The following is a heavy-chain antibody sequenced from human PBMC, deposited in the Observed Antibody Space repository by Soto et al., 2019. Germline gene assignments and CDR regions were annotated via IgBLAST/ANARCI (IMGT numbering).Heavy chain of an antibody. V-gene: IGHV4-31*03. CDR3: ARDVNYKYYYDSSGHAFDI. D-gene: IGHD3-22*01. J-gene: IGHJ3*02. CDR1: GGSISSGGYY. Sequence: LSLTCTVSGGSISSGGYYWSWIRQHPGKGLEWIGYIYYSGSTYYNPSLKSRVTISVDTSKNQFSLKLSSVTAADTAVYYCARDVNYKYYYDSSGHAFDIWGQGTMVTVSS. CDR2: IYYSGST.